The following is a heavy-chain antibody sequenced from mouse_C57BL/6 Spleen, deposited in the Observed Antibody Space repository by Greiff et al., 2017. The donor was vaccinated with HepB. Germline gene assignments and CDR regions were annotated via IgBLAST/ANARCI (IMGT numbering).Heavy chain of an antibody. CDR3: TRGGAGGPYYFDY. CDR2: IDPETGGT. V-gene: IGHV1-15*01. Sequence: VQLVESGAELVRPGASVTLSCKASGYTFTDYEMHWVKQTPVHGLEWIGAIDPETGGTAYNQKFKGKAILTADKSSSTAYMELRSLTSEDSAVYYCTRGGAGGPYYFDYWGQGTTLTVSS. J-gene: IGHJ2*01. CDR1: GYTFTDYE.